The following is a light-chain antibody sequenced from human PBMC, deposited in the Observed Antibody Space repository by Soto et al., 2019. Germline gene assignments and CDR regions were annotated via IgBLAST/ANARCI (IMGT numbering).Light chain of an antibody. CDR1: SSDVGSYNL. CDR3: CSYAGSSTLGV. Sequence: QSVLTQPASVSGSPGQSITISCTGTSSDVGSYNLVSWYQQHPGKAPKLIICESSKRPSGVSNRFSGPKSGNTASLTISGLQAEAEADYYCCSYAGSSTLGVLGTGTKLTVL. V-gene: IGLV2-23*01. CDR2: ESS. J-gene: IGLJ1*01.